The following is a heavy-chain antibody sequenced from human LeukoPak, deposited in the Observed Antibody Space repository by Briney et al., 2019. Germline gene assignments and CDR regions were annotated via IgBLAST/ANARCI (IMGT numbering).Heavy chain of an antibody. CDR1: GFTFSDYP. Sequence: GGSLRLSCVASGFTFSDYPMYWVRQAPGKGLEWVAVISHGGRNKFYADSVRGRFTVSRDDSKNTLNLQMNSLRPEDTAVYYCTRDSPYHDYWGQGSLVTVSS. CDR3: TRDSPYHDY. J-gene: IGHJ4*02. D-gene: IGHD3-16*01. V-gene: IGHV3-30*04. CDR2: ISHGGRNK.